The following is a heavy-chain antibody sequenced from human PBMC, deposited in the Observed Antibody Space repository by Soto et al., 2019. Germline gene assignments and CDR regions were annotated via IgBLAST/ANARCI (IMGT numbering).Heavy chain of an antibody. V-gene: IGHV3-30-3*01. CDR3: ARDYSSYGPFDY. D-gene: IGHD5-18*01. CDR2: ISYDGSNK. Sequence: GGSLRLSCAASGFTFSSYAMHWVRQAPGKGLEWVAVISYDGSNKYYADSVKGRFTISRDNAKNSLYLQMNSLRAEDTAVYYCARDYSSYGPFDYWGQGTLVTVSS. CDR1: GFTFSSYA. J-gene: IGHJ4*02.